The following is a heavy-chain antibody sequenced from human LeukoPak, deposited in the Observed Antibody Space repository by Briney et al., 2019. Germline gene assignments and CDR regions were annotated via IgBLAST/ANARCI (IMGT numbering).Heavy chain of an antibody. J-gene: IGHJ4*02. CDR1: GFTFSSYS. V-gene: IGHV3-48*04. Sequence: PGGSLRLSCAASGFTFSSYSINWVRQAPGKGLEWVSYISSSSSTMYYADSVKGRFTISRDNAKNSLYLQMNSLRAEDTAVYYCARDTSSGWYLWDWGQGTLVTVSS. D-gene: IGHD6-19*01. CDR3: ARDTSSGWYLWD. CDR2: ISSSSSTM.